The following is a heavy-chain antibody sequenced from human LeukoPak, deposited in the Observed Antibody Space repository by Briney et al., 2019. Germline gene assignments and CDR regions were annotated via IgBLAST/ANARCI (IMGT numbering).Heavy chain of an antibody. V-gene: IGHV5-51*01. CDR1: GFRFTSYW. CDR2: IYPGDSDT. Sequence: GESLKISRKGSGFRFTSYWIGWVRQMPGKGLEWMGIIYPGDSDTIYSPSFQGQVTISADKSISTAYVQWSSLKASDTAMYYCARSPGRWGAFDIWGQGTMVTVSS. CDR3: ARSPGRWGAFDI. J-gene: IGHJ3*02. D-gene: IGHD4-23*01.